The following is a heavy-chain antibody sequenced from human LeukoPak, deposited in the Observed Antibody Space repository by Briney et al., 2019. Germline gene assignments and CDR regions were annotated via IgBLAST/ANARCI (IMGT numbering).Heavy chain of an antibody. CDR1: GFTFSTYG. CDR2: IRYVGINK. J-gene: IGHJ3*02. CDR3: ARVNGDAFDI. V-gene: IGHV3-30*02. Sequence: GGSLRLSCAASGFTFSTYGMHWVRQAPGKGLEWVSFIRYVGINKYYADSVKGRFTISRDNSKNTLYLQMNSLRAEDTAVYYCARVNGDAFDIWGQGTMVTVSS.